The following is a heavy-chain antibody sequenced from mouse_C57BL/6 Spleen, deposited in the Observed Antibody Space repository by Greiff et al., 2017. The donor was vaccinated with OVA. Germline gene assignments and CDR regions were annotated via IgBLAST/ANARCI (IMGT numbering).Heavy chain of an antibody. CDR2: ISSGSSTI. D-gene: IGHD2-2*01. V-gene: IGHV5-17*01. CDR3: ASMVTTGYYYAMDY. Sequence: EVKLMESGGGLVKPGGSLKLSCAASGFTFSDYGMHWVRQAPEKGLEWVAYISSGSSTIYYADTVKGRFTLSEDNAKNTLFLQMTSLRSEDTAMYYCASMVTTGYYYAMDYWGQGTSVTVSS. CDR1: GFTFSDYG. J-gene: IGHJ4*01.